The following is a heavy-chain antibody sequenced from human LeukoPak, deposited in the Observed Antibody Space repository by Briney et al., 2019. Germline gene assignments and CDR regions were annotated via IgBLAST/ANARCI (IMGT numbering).Heavy chain of an antibody. J-gene: IGHJ4*02. Sequence: GSLRLSCTASGFTISTYWMSWVRQAPGKGLEWVANINQDGDKKYYVDSVKGRFTISRDNVKNSVYLQTNSLRAEDTAVYSCARAVAAADSYWGRGTLVTVSS. CDR1: GFTISTYW. CDR2: INQDGDKK. D-gene: IGHD6-13*01. CDR3: ARAVAAADSY. V-gene: IGHV3-7*04.